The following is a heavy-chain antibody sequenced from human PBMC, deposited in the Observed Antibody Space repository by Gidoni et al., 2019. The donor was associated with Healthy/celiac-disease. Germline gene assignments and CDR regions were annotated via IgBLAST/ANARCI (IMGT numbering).Heavy chain of an antibody. J-gene: IGHJ4*02. CDR1: GYTLTELS. V-gene: IGHV1-24*01. D-gene: IGHD3-10*01. Sequence: QVQLVQSGAEEKKPGASVKVSCKVSGYTLTELSMHWVRQAPGKGIEWMGGFDPADGETIYAQKFQCRVTMTEDTSTDTAYMELSSLRSEDTAVYYCATETYYYGSGSYYDYWGQGTLVTVSS. CDR3: ATETYYYGSGSYYDY. CDR2: FDPADGET.